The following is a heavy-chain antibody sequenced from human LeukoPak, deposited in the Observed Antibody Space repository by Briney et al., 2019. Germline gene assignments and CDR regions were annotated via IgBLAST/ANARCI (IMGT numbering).Heavy chain of an antibody. CDR3: ARGYDSGSYYVY. CDR2: IKQEGSER. D-gene: IGHD3-22*01. J-gene: IGHJ4*02. V-gene: IGHV3-7*01. CDR1: GFTFSSYE. Sequence: PGGSLRLSCAASGFTFSSYEMNWVRQAPGKGLEWVTNIKQEGSERYYVDSVKGRFTISRDNAKNSLYLQMNSLRAEDTAVYYCARGYDSGSYYVYWGQGTLVTVSS.